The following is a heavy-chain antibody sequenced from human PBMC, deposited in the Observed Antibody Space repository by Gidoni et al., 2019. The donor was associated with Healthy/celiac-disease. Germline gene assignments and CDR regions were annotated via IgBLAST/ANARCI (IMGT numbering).Heavy chain of an antibody. V-gene: IGHV2-26*01. J-gene: IGHJ4*02. Sequence: QVTLKESGPVLVKPTETLTLTCTVSGFSLSNARMGVSWIRQPPGKALEWLAHIFSNDEKSYSTSLKSRLTISKDTSKSQVVLTMTNMDPVDTATYYCARIKIIRDYYDSSGNFDYWGQGTLVTVSS. CDR3: ARIKIIRDYYDSSGNFDY. D-gene: IGHD3-22*01. CDR2: IFSNDEK. CDR1: GFSLSNARMG.